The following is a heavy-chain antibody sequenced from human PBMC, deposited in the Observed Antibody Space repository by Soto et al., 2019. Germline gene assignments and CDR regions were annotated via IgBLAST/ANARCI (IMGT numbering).Heavy chain of an antibody. CDR3: AKDGDFGEDGPAEYFEH. CDR1: GFTFKNYA. V-gene: IGHV3-23*01. CDR2: TTGSGANK. J-gene: IGHJ1*01. D-gene: IGHD4-17*01. Sequence: EVNLLESGGGVVQPGESLRISCVGSGFTFKNYAMTWVRQATGKGLEWVSGTTGSGANKHYADSVRGRFTISRDNSKKTLYLEMKSLRVEDTAVYYCAKDGDFGEDGPAEYFEHWGQGTLVTVSS.